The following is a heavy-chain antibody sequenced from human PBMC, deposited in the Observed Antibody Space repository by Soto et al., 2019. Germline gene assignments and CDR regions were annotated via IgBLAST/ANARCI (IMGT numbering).Heavy chain of an antibody. J-gene: IGHJ4*02. V-gene: IGHV1-46*01. CDR1: GYTFTSYY. Sequence: ASVKVSCKASGYTFTSYYMHWVRQAPGQGLEWMGIINPSGGSTTYAQKFQGRVTMTRDTSTSTTHLELRSLRSNDTAVYYCARTSWRPAFTGIYDYWGQGTLVTVSS. CDR3: ARTSWRPAFTGIYDY. CDR2: INPSGGST. D-gene: IGHD6-25*01.